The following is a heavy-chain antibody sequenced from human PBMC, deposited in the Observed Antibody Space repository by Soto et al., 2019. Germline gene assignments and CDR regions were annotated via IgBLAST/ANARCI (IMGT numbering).Heavy chain of an antibody. V-gene: IGHV4-59*01. D-gene: IGHD5-18*01. Sequence: QVQLQESGPGLVKPSETLSLTCTVSGGSISSYYWSWIRQPPGKGLEWIGYIYYSGSPNYNPSLKIRVTVSVAQSKNQVSLKLSSVTAADTDVYYCARGRIQLWYPVDYWVQGTLVTVSS. CDR3: ARGRIQLWYPVDY. CDR2: IYYSGSP. J-gene: IGHJ4*02. CDR1: GGSISSYY.